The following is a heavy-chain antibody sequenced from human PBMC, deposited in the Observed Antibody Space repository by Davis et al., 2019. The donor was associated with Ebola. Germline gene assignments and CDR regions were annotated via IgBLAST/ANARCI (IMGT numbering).Heavy chain of an antibody. CDR3: ARSDVLLWFGELLYRRYGMDV. J-gene: IGHJ6*02. V-gene: IGHV3-23*01. D-gene: IGHD3-10*01. CDR1: GFTFSNSA. CDR2: ISGSGGTT. Sequence: GGSLRLSCAASGFTFSNSAMSWVRQAPGKGLEWVSSISGSGGTTYNADSVKGRFTISRDNSKNTLYLQMNSLRAEDTAVYYCARSDVLLWFGELLYRRYGMDVWGQGTTVTVSS.